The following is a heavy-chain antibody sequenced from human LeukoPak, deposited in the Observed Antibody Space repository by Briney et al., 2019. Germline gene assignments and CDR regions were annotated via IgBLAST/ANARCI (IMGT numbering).Heavy chain of an antibody. CDR3: ARASFCISGGSCYWDY. V-gene: IGHV4-59*12. Sequence: ESSETLSLTCTVSGGSISSYYWSWIRQPPGKGLEWIGYIYYSGSTNYNPSLKSRVTISVDTSKNQFSLKLTSVTAADTAVYYCARASFCISGGSCYWDYWGQGTLVTVSS. D-gene: IGHD2-15*01. CDR1: GGSISSYY. J-gene: IGHJ4*02. CDR2: IYYSGST.